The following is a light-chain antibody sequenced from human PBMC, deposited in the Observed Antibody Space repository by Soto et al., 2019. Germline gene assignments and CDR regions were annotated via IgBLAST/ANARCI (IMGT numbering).Light chain of an antibody. CDR3: QESSTTPAFT. CDR1: HSVASY. Sequence: DIQMTQSPSSLSASVGDRVTITCRASHSVASYSNWFQQRPGKAPSLLIYAATTLHTGVPSRFSGSRSGTNFTLTISRLQPEDFATYYCQESSTTPAFTFGPGTKVDIK. V-gene: IGKV1-39*01. J-gene: IGKJ3*01. CDR2: AAT.